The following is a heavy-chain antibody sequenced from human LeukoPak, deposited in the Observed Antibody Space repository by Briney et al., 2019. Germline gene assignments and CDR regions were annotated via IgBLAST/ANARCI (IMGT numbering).Heavy chain of an antibody. CDR3: ARDGVRSGYDY. CDR1: GLTFSSYA. J-gene: IGHJ4*02. CDR2: ISSNGGST. Sequence: GGSLRLSCAASGLTFSSYAMHWVRQAPGKGLEYVSAISSNGGSTYYANSVKGRFTISRDNFKNTLYLQMGSLRAEDMAVYYCARDGVRSGYDYWGQGTLVTVSS. V-gene: IGHV3-64*01. D-gene: IGHD5-12*01.